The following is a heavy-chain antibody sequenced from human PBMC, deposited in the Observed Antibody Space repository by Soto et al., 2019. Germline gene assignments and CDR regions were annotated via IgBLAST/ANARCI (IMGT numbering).Heavy chain of an antibody. J-gene: IGHJ4*02. CDR3: ARITRSPNSGYFDY. D-gene: IGHD7-27*01. V-gene: IGHV4-59*01. CDR1: GDSMSGYY. Sequence: SETLSLTCTVSGDSMSGYYWTWFRQPPGKGLEWVGYIYYTGSTKYNPSLKSRVTVSLDTSKNQFSLILNSLTAADMAVYYCARITRSPNSGYFDYWGQGALVTVSS. CDR2: IYYTGST.